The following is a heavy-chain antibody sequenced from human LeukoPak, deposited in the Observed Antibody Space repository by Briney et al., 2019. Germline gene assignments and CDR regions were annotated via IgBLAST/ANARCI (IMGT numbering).Heavy chain of an antibody. CDR2: ISFDGSDK. D-gene: IGHD3-10*01. V-gene: IGHV3-30*18. CDR3: AKDLDGWFGELLSPLGY. J-gene: IGHJ4*02. Sequence: GGSLRLSCAASGFTFSSYGIHWVRQAPGKGLEWVALISFDGSDKYYADSVTGRFTISRDNSKNTLYLQMNSLRAEDTAVYYCAKDLDGWFGELLSPLGYWGQGTLVTVSA. CDR1: GFTFSSYG.